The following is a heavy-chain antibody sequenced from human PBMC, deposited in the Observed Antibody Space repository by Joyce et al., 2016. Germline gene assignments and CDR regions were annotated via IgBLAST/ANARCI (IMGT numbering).Heavy chain of an antibody. Sequence: QVQLVESGGGVVQPGRSLRLSCEASGFIFGSYGMHWVRQAPGKGLEWVAMIWYDGSNKNYAESVKGRFTISRDNSVNTLYLQMNSLKVEDSGIYYCARDRRTMMTTLGYWGQGILVTVSS. J-gene: IGHJ4*02. V-gene: IGHV3-33*01. CDR2: IWYDGSNK. D-gene: IGHD3-22*01. CDR3: ARDRRTMMTTLGY. CDR1: GFIFGSYG.